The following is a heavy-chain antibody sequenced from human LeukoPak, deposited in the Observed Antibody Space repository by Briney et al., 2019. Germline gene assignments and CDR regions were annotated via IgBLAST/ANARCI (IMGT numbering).Heavy chain of an antibody. CDR1: GFTFSSYA. D-gene: IGHD4-17*01. CDR2: ISGSGGST. CDR3: AKDGDSTNNYYYYYGMDV. J-gene: IGHJ6*04. Sequence: GGSLRLSCAASGFTFSSYAMSWVRQAPGKGLEWVSAISGSGGSTYYADSVKGRFTISRDNSKNTLYLQMNSLRAEDTAVYYCAKDGDSTNNYYYYYGMDVWGKGTTVTVPS. V-gene: IGHV3-23*01.